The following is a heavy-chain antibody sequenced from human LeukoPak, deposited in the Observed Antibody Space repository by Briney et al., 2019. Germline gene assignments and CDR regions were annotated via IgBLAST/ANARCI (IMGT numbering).Heavy chain of an antibody. V-gene: IGHV1-2*06. CDR2: INPNSGGT. J-gene: IGHJ3*02. CDR1: GYTFTGYY. Sequence: ASVKVSCKASGYTFTGYYMHWVRQAPGQGLEWMGRINPNSGGTNYAQKFQGRVTMTRGTSISTAYMELSRLRSDDTAVYYCARDQGIAALDAFDIWGQGTMVTVSS. D-gene: IGHD6-13*01. CDR3: ARDQGIAALDAFDI.